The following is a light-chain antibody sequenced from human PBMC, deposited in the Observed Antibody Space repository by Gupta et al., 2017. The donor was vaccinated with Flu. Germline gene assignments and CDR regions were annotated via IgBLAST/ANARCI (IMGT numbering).Light chain of an antibody. CDR3: QVWDRSSDHVV. J-gene: IGLJ2*01. Sequence: SYVLTQPPSVSVAPGQTARITCEGNNIGSKSVHWYQQKPGQAPVLVVYDDRDRPSGIPERFSGSNSGNTATLTISRVEAGDEADYYCQVWDRSSDHVVFGGGTKLTVL. CDR2: DDR. V-gene: IGLV3-21*02. CDR1: NIGSKS.